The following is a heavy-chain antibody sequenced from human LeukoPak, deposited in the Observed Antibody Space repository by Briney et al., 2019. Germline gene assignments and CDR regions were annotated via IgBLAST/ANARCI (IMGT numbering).Heavy chain of an antibody. Sequence: PGVSLRLSCAASGFTFSSYAVSWVRQAPGKGLEWVSAISGSGGSTYYADSVEGRFTISRDNSKNTLYLQMNSLRAEDTAVYYCAKEVGIAAAQNSYFDYWGQGTLVTVSS. V-gene: IGHV3-23*01. CDR3: AKEVGIAAAQNSYFDY. CDR1: GFTFSSYA. J-gene: IGHJ4*02. CDR2: ISGSGGST. D-gene: IGHD6-13*01.